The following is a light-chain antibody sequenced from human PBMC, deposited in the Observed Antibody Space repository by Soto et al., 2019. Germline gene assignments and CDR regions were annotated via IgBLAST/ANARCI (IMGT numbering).Light chain of an antibody. J-gene: IGKJ4*01. CDR2: GAS. CDR1: HSVCSRF. CDR3: KTYSNRPHP. V-gene: IGKV3-15*01. Sequence: EVVMTQSPATVSVSPGESATLSGKVSHSVCSRFLVWYQQNRGQAASVLMYGASTRATGIPARFSGSGFGIEFTLTINLLQSEDLAVHYCKTYSNRPHPLGGGTKVDIK.